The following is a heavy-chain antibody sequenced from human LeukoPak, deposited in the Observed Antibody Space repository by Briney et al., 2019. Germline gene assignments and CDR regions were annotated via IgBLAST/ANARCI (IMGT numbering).Heavy chain of an antibody. D-gene: IGHD6-19*01. CDR2: IYTSGRT. V-gene: IGHV3-66*01. J-gene: IGHJ4*02. CDR3: TRGTSVGWYGDS. CDR1: GFFVSSYY. Sequence: GGSLRLSCAASGFFVSSYYFSWVRQAPGKGLEWVSVIYTSGRTYYADSVRGRFTISRDKTLYLQMNSLRVEDTAVYYCTRGTSVGWYGDSWGQGTLVSVSS.